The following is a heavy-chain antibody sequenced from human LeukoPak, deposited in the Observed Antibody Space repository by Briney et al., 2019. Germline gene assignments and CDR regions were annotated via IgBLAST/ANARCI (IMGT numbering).Heavy chain of an antibody. CDR2: IYTSGST. CDR1: GDSISGYY. J-gene: IGHJ4*02. CDR3: ARERAPIVVVPAARDFDY. Sequence: SETLSLTCTVSGDSISGYYWSWIRQPAGKGLEWIGRIYTSGSTNYNPSLKSRVTISVDTSKNQFSLKLSSVTAADTAVYYCARERAPIVVVPAARDFDYWGQGTLVTVSS. D-gene: IGHD2-2*01. V-gene: IGHV4-4*07.